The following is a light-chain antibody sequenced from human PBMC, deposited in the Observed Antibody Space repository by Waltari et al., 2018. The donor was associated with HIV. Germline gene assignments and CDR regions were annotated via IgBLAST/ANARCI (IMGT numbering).Light chain of an antibody. CDR2: DAS. CDR1: QSVDTY. J-gene: IGKJ4*01. V-gene: IGKV3-11*01. Sequence: MVWTNPHPPRPCSPGKRATFPYRASQSVDTYLDWYQQKSGQSPRLLIYDASIRATGIPARFSGSGSGTDVTLTISSLEPEDFAVYYCQQRSTWPPAPTFGGGTKVEIK. CDR3: QQRSTWPPAPT.